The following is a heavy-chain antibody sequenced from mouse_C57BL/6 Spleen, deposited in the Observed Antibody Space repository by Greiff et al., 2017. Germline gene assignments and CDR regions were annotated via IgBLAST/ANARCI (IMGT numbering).Heavy chain of an antibody. CDR1: GYTFTSYW. Sequence: QVQLQQPGAELVRPGSSVKLSCKASGYTFTSYWMDWVKQRPGQGLEWIGNIYPSDSETHYNQKFKDKATLTVDKSSSTAYMQLSSLTSADSAVYYCARRGDYDGGAWVAYWGQGTLVTVSA. V-gene: IGHV1-61*01. D-gene: IGHD2-4*01. CDR3: ARRGDYDGGAWVAY. CDR2: IYPSDSET. J-gene: IGHJ3*01.